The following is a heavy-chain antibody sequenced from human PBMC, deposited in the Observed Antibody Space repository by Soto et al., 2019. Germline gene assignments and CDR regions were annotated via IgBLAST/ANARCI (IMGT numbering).Heavy chain of an antibody. D-gene: IGHD5-18*01. CDR1: GFTFSSYA. CDR3: AEERWYNDGYVVMDD. V-gene: IGHV3-23*01. Sequence: EVQLLESGGGLVQPGGSLRLSCAASGFTFSSYAMSWVRQAPGKGLEWVSGISGSGGSTYYADSVKGRFTISRDISKKTLSLHTNSLRADDTAVYYCAEERWYNDGYVVMDDWGQGTMVTVSS. J-gene: IGHJ6*02. CDR2: ISGSGGST.